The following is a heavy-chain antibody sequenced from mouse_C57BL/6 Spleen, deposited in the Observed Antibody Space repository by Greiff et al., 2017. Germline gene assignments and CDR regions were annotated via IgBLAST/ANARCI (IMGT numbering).Heavy chain of an antibody. D-gene: IGHD2-10*01. V-gene: IGHV1-82*01. Sequence: QVQLQQSGPELVKPGASVKISCKASGYAFSSSWMNWVKQRPGKGLEWIGRIYPGDGDTNYNGKFKGKATLTADKSSSTAYMQLSSLTSEDSAVYFCAPSYYYAMDYWGQGTSVTVSS. CDR1: GYAFSSSW. CDR2: IYPGDGDT. J-gene: IGHJ4*01. CDR3: APSYYYAMDY.